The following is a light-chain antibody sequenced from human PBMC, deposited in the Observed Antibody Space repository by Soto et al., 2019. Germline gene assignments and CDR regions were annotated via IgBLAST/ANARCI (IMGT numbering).Light chain of an antibody. Sequence: QSALTQPASVSGSPGRSITISCTGTSSDVGGYNYVSWYQQHPGKAPKLMIYDVSNRPSGVSNRFSGSKSGNTASLTISGLQAEDEADYYCSSYTSSSTLEWVFGGGTKLTVL. J-gene: IGLJ3*02. V-gene: IGLV2-14*01. CDR2: DVS. CDR3: SSYTSSSTLEWV. CDR1: SSDVGGYNY.